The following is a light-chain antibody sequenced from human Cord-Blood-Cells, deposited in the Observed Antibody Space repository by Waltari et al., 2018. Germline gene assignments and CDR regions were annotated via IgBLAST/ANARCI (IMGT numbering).Light chain of an antibody. CDR1: QSVSSY. Sequence: EIVLIQSPATLSLSPGERATLSCRASQSVSSYLAWYQQKPGQAPRLLIYDASNRATGIPARFSGSGSGTDFTLTISSLEPEDFAVYYCQQRSNWVTFGGGTKVEIK. J-gene: IGKJ4*01. V-gene: IGKV3-11*01. CDR3: QQRSNWVT. CDR2: DAS.